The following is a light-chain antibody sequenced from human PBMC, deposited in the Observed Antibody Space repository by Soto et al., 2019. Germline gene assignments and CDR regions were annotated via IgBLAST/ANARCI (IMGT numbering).Light chain of an antibody. V-gene: IGKV1-9*01. J-gene: IGKJ3*01. CDR3: QQLRT. Sequence: DIQLTQSPSFLSASVGDRVTITCRASQGISSYLAWYQQKPGKAPKLLIYAASTLQSGVPSRFSGSGSGTDFTRTISSLQPEDFATYYCQQLRTFGPGTKVDIK. CDR1: QGISSY. CDR2: AAS.